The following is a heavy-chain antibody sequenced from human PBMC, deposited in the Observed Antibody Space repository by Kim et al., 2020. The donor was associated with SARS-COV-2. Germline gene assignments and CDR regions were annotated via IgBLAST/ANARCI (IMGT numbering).Heavy chain of an antibody. J-gene: IGHJ4*02. Sequence: NTRYSQKFQGRVSITRDTSATTAYLELSGLISEDTAVYYCAGEAVAGSFDYWGQGTLVTVSS. CDR3: AGEAVAGSFDY. D-gene: IGHD6-19*01. V-gene: IGHV1-3*01. CDR2: NT.